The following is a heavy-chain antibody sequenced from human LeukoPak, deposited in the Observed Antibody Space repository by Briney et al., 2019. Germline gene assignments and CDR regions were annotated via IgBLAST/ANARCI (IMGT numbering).Heavy chain of an antibody. V-gene: IGHV3-21*01. D-gene: IGHD3-10*01. CDR1: GFIFSSYR. CDR3: ARVIGYWGSGNYFFDY. Sequence: PGGSLRLSCAAYGFIFSSYRMNWVRQAPGKGLEWVSSISGTSESTYYSDSVKGRFTISRDNAKNSLNLQMNSLRAEDTAVYHCARVIGYWGSGNYFFDYWGQGTLVTVSS. CDR2: ISGTSEST. J-gene: IGHJ4*02.